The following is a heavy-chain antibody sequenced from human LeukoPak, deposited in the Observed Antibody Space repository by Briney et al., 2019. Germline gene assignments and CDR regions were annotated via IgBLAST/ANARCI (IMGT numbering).Heavy chain of an antibody. D-gene: IGHD3-10*01. V-gene: IGHV7-4-1*02. Sequence: ASVKVSCKASGYTFTSYAMNWVRQAPGQGLEWMGWINTNTGNPTYAQGFTGRVVFSLATSPSTASLPITSLKAKDTAVYYCTRQEPVDYYGSGSYYNVAWFDPWGQGTLVTVSS. J-gene: IGHJ5*02. CDR1: GYTFTSYA. CDR2: INTNTGNP. CDR3: TRQEPVDYYGSGSYYNVAWFDP.